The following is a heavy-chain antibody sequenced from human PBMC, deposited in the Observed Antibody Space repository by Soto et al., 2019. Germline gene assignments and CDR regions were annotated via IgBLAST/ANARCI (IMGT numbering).Heavy chain of an antibody. CDR1: GYTFTTSG. D-gene: IGHD1-26*01. Sequence: QVQLVQSGPEVKKPGASVKVSCEASGYTFTTSGISWVRQVPGQGLEWMGWISTYNGDTNSAQKFQGRVTMTADTSTGTVYMELMSLKSDDTAVYYCARQGSWPYYYYGLDVWGQGTTVTVSS. CDR3: ARQGSWPYYYYGLDV. CDR2: ISTYNGDT. J-gene: IGHJ6*02. V-gene: IGHV1-18*01.